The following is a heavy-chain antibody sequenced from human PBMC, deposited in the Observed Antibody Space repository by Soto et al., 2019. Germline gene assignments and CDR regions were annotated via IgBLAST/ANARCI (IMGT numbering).Heavy chain of an antibody. J-gene: IGHJ6*03. D-gene: IGHD4-4*01. CDR3: ARDQLSTTDYYYMDV. CDR1: GFTFSSYS. Sequence: GGSLRLSCAASGFTFSSYSMNWVRQAPGKGLEWVSSISSSSSYIYYADSVKGRFTISRDNAKNSLYLQMNSLRAEDTAVYYCARDQLSTTDYYYMDVWGKGTTVTVSS. CDR2: ISSSSSYI. V-gene: IGHV3-21*01.